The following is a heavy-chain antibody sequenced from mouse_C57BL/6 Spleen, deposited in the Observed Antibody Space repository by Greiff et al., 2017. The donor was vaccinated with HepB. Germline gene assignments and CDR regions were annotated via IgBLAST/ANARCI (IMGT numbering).Heavy chain of an antibody. J-gene: IGHJ4*01. Sequence: EVKVVESGGGLVKPGGSLKLSCAASGFTFSDYGMHWVRQAPEKGLEWVAYISSGSSTIYYADTVKGRFTISRDNAKNTLFLQMTSLRSEDTAMYYCAKGLPLAMDYWGQGTSVTVSS. V-gene: IGHV5-17*01. CDR2: ISSGSSTI. CDR1: GFTFSDYG. D-gene: IGHD2-4*01. CDR3: AKGLPLAMDY.